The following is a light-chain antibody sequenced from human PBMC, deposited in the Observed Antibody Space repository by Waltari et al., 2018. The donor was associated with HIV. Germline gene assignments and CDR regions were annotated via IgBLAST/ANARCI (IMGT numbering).Light chain of an antibody. CDR1: NTDVGRYNY. J-gene: IGLJ1*01. Sequence: QSALTQPVSVSGSPGQSIAISCLGTNTDVGRYNYVSWYQHHPGKAPKLIIYEVSNRPSEVSNRFSGSKSGDTAFLTISGLHGEDEADYYCWSYTSSDTFVFGTGTKVTVL. CDR3: WSYTSSDTFV. CDR2: EVS. V-gene: IGLV2-14*01.